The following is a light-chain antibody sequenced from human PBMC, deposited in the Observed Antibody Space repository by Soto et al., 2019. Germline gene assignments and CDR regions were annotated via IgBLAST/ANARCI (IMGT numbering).Light chain of an antibody. Sequence: EIVMTQSPATLSVSPGERATLSCRASQSVSSNLAWYQQKPGQAPRLLIDGASTRATGIPARFSGSGSGTEFTLTISSLQSEDIAVYYCQQYNNWPRTFGQGTKVDIK. CDR2: GAS. CDR3: QQYNNWPRT. CDR1: QSVSSN. J-gene: IGKJ1*01. V-gene: IGKV3-15*01.